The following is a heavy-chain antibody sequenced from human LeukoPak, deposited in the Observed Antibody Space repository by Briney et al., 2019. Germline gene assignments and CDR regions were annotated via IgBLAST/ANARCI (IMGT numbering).Heavy chain of an antibody. J-gene: IGHJ5*02. CDR2: IYPGDSDT. CDR1: GYSFTSYW. V-gene: IGHV5-51*01. Sequence: PGESLKISCKGSGYSFTSYWIAWVRQMPGKGLEWMGIIYPGDSDTRYSPSFQGQVTISADKSISTAYLQWSSLKASDTAMYYCARCSMVVRNWFDPWGQGTLVTVSS. CDR3: ARCSMVVRNWFDP. D-gene: IGHD2-2*01.